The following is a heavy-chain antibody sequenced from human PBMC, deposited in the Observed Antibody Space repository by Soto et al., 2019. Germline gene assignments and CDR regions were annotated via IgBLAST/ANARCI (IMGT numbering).Heavy chain of an antibody. J-gene: IGHJ4*02. Sequence: EVQLVVSGGGLVQPGGSLRLSCAASGFTFGSNWMSWVRQAPGKGLEWVANIKRDGSEKYYVDSVNGRFTISRDNAKNTLYLQMNSLRADDTAVYYCASLEWESTGYADYWGQGTLVTVSS. D-gene: IGHD3-3*01. CDR1: GFTFGSNW. V-gene: IGHV3-7*03. CDR3: ASLEWESTGYADY. CDR2: IKRDGSEK.